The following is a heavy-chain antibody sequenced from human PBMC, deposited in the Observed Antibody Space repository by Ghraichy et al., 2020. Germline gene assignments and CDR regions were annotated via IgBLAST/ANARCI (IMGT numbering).Heavy chain of an antibody. D-gene: IGHD6-13*01. V-gene: IGHV4-59*01. J-gene: IGHJ5*02. CDR2: VYYTGST. CDR1: GGSIGTDY. CDR3: ARVAVAALRGGWFDP. Sequence: PETLSLTCSVSGGSIGTDYWGWIRQPPGKGLEWIGYVYYTGSTSYNPSLKSRLTISVDTSKNQFSLKLASVTAADTAVYYCARVAVAALRGGWFDPWGQGTLVTVSS.